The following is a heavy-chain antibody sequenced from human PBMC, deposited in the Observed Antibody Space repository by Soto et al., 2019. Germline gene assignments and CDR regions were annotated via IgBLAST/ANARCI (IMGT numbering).Heavy chain of an antibody. Sequence: LRLSCVGSGFTFRSYWMNWVRQAPGKGPEWVANIKEDESEKYYVDSVKGRFTIFRDNAKNSLSLQMNSLRAEDTAVYYCARYGITATFDYWGQGTLVTVSS. J-gene: IGHJ4*02. CDR1: GFTFRSYW. V-gene: IGHV3-7*03. CDR2: IKEDESEK. D-gene: IGHD1-7*01. CDR3: ARYGITATFDY.